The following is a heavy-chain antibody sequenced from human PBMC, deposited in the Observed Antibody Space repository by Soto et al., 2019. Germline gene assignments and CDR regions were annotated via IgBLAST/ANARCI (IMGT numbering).Heavy chain of an antibody. CDR2: IINPDGGTT. CDR3: TTAYYDSSEGTLLGAFDI. J-gene: IGHJ3*02. Sequence: SCKASGYTFTSYYMHWVRQAPGQGLEWMGIINPDGGTTDYAAPVKGRFTISRDDSKNTLYLQMNSLKTEDTAVYYCTTAYYDSSEGTLLGAFDIWGQGTMVTVSS. V-gene: IGHV3-15*01. D-gene: IGHD3-22*01. CDR1: GYTFTSYY.